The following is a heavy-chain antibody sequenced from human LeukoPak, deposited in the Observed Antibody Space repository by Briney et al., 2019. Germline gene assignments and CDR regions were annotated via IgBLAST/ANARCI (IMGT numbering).Heavy chain of an antibody. CDR3: TTHYDFWSGYGTFDP. Sequence: ARSRTLACPAARFTVSNAWMSWVRQAQGKGLEWVGRIKSKTDGGTTDYAAPVKGRFTISRDDSKNTLYLQMNSLKTEDTAVYYCTTHYDFWSGYGTFDPWGQGTLVTVSS. CDR1: RFTVSNAW. CDR2: IKSKTDGGTT. D-gene: IGHD3-3*01. J-gene: IGHJ5*02. V-gene: IGHV3-15*01.